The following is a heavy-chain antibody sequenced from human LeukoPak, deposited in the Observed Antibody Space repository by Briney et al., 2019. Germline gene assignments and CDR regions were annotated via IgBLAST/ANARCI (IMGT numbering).Heavy chain of an antibody. CDR2: IYWDDDK. CDR1: GFSLSTSGVG. V-gene: IGHV2-5*02. Sequence: GPTLVKPTQTLTLTCTFSGFSLSTSGVGVGWIRQPPGKALEWLALIYWDDDKRYSPSLKSRLTITKDTSKNQVVLTMTNMDPVDTATYYCAHTLYYYGSGSGNYFDYWGQGTLVTVSS. D-gene: IGHD3-10*01. CDR3: AHTLYYYGSGSGNYFDY. J-gene: IGHJ4*02.